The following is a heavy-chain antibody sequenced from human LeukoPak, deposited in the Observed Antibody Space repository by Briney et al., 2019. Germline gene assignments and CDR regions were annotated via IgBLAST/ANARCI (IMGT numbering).Heavy chain of an antibody. CDR2: IKQDGSDR. J-gene: IGHJ4*02. Sequence: GGPLRLSCAASGFTYTTYWMSWVRQAPGKGLEWVPKIKQDGSDRHYVDSVKGRFTISRDNAKNSLYLQMDSLRAEDTAVYYCARWGHDNRNYGYYFDYWGQGTLVTVSS. V-gene: IGHV3-7*01. CDR3: ARWGHDNRNYGYYFDY. CDR1: GFTYTTYW. D-gene: IGHD1-7*01.